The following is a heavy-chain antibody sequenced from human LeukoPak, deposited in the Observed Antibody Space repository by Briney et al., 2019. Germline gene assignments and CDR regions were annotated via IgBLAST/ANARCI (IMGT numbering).Heavy chain of an antibody. V-gene: IGHV3-23*01. D-gene: IGHD3-10*01. Sequence: GGTLRLSCAASGFTFSSYGMSWVRQAPGKGLQWVSGISGSGGSTYYADSVKGRFTISRDNSKNTVYLQMNSLRAEDTAVYYCARFGESKLNWFDPWGRGTLVTVSS. CDR1: GFTFSSYG. CDR2: ISGSGGST. J-gene: IGHJ5*02. CDR3: ARFGESKLNWFDP.